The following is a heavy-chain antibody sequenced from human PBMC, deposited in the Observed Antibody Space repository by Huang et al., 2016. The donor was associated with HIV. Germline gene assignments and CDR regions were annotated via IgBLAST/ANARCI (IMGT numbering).Heavy chain of an antibody. CDR2: INDSGAT. CDR1: GASFTGNY. D-gene: IGHD3-3*01. V-gene: IGHV4-34*01. CDR3: ARQWVLLDYLMGMDV. Sequence: QVHLQQWGAGLLKPSETLTLTCAVSGASFTGNYWTWIRQTPGKGLEWIGEINDSGATIYKPSLERRVTISIDRSKKQFSLRLSSMTAADTAVYYCARQWVLLDYLMGMDVWGQGTTVIVSS. J-gene: IGHJ6*02.